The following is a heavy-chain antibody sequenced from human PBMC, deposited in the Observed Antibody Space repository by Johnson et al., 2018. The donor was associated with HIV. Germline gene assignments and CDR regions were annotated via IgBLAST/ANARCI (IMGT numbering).Heavy chain of an antibody. CDR3: AKVPTYYYDSSAKEGAFDI. Sequence: QVQLVESGVGVVQPGGSLRLSCAASGFTFSSYGMHWVRQAPGKGLEWVAFIRYDGSNKYYADSVKGRFTISRDNSKNTLYLQINSLRAEDTAVYYCAKVPTYYYDSSAKEGAFDIWGQGTMVTVSS. D-gene: IGHD3-22*01. CDR1: GFTFSSYG. J-gene: IGHJ3*02. V-gene: IGHV3-30*02. CDR2: IRYDGSNK.